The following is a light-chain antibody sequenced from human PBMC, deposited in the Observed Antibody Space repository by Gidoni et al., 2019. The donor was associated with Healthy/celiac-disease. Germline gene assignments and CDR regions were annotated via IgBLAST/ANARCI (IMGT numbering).Light chain of an antibody. J-gene: IGKJ5*01. CDR2: GAS. CDR1: QSVSSSY. CDR3: QYGSSPRT. V-gene: IGKV3-20*01. Sequence: DIVLTQSPGTLSLSPGERATLSCRASQSVSSSYLAWYQQKPGQAPRLLIYGASSRATGIPDRFSGSGSGTDFTLTISRLEPEDFAVYYCQYGSSPRTFGQGTRLEIK.